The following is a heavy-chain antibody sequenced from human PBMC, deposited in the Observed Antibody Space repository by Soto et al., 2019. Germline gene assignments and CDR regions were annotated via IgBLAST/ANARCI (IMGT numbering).Heavy chain of an antibody. D-gene: IGHD6-13*01. CDR3: ARDHAAAAGTFDY. CDR1: GGTFSSYA. CDR2: IIPIFGTA. J-gene: IGHJ4*02. Sequence: GASVKVSCKASGGTFSSYAISWVRQAPGQGLEWMGGIIPIFGTANYAQKFQGRVTITADESTSTAYMELSSLRSEDTAVYYCARDHAAAAGTFDYWGQGTLVTVS. V-gene: IGHV1-69*13.